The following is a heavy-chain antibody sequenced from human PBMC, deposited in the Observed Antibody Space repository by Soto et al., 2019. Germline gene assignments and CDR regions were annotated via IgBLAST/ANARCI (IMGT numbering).Heavy chain of an antibody. CDR2: IKIKRDGETT. D-gene: IGHD2-8*01. J-gene: IGHJ4*02. CDR1: GFTFSCAW. V-gene: IGHV3-15*01. Sequence: PGGSLRLSCATSGFTFSCAWMTWGRQAPRKCLEWFALIKIKRDGETTHYAAPVXXRFTIARYDSKXTLSLXMNSLRVEDTAVYYCVTDVPNDVYPYDYWGQG. CDR3: VTDVPNDVYPYDY.